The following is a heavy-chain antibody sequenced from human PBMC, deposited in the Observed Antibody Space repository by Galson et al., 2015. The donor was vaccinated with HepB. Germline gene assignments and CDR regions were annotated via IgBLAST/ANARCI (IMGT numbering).Heavy chain of an antibody. CDR3: VKGYSGSHLTAFHS. CDR1: GFAFYNYG. J-gene: IGHJ3*02. CDR2: ISYDGSIK. V-gene: IGHV3-30*18. D-gene: IGHD1-26*01. Sequence: SLRLSCAASGFAFYNYGMHWVRQAPGKGLEWVAVISYDGSIKFYADSVKGRFTISRDNSKNTLFLQVSSLRTEDTAVFYCVKGYSGSHLTAFHSWGQGTMSTVSS.